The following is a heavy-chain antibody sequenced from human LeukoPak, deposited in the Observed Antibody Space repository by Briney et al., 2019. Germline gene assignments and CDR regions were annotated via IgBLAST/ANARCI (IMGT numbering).Heavy chain of an antibody. CDR2: IYISGST. J-gene: IGHJ4*02. Sequence: PSETLSLTCTVSGGSISNYYWTLIRQPAGKGLEWIGRIYISGSTNYNPSLKSRVTMSLDTSKNQFSVKLTSVTAADTAVYYCARDYDSTGYYDYWGQGTLVTVSS. D-gene: IGHD3-22*01. V-gene: IGHV4-4*07. CDR3: ARDYDSTGYYDY. CDR1: GGSISNYY.